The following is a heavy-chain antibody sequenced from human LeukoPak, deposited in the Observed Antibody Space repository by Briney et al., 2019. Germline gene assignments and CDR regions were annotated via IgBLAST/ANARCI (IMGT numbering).Heavy chain of an antibody. J-gene: IGHJ3*02. V-gene: IGHV3-21*01. Sequence: GGSLRLSCAASRFTFSSYSMNWVRQAPGKGLEWVSSISSSGSYIYYADSVKGRFTISRDNAKNSLYLQMNSLRAEDTAVYYCARDPSSGYYDSRGGAFDIWGQGTMVTVSS. CDR2: ISSSGSYI. CDR1: RFTFSSYS. CDR3: ARDPSSGYYDSRGGAFDI. D-gene: IGHD3-22*01.